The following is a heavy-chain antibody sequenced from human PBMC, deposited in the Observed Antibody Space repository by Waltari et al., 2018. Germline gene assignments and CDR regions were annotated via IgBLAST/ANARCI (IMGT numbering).Heavy chain of an antibody. CDR2: ISWNSGSI. D-gene: IGHD6-19*01. J-gene: IGHJ6*03. CDR1: GFTFDDYA. Sequence: EVQLVESGGGLVQPGRSLRLSCAASGFTFDDYAMHWVRQAPGKGLEWVSGISWNSGSIGYADSVKGRFTIARDNAKNSLYLQMNSLRAEDTALYYCAKDMGEGYSSGWPGAHYYYMDVWGKGTTVTVSS. CDR3: AKDMGEGYSSGWPGAHYYYMDV. V-gene: IGHV3-9*01.